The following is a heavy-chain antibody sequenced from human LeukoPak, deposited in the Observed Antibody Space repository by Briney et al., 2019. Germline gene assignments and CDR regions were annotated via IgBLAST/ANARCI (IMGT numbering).Heavy chain of an antibody. J-gene: IGHJ4*02. CDR2: IYYSGST. CDR1: GGSISSSSYY. V-gene: IGHV4-39*01. D-gene: IGHD3-3*01. CDR3: ATYQHHLEWLGGSDFDY. Sequence: TSETLSLTCTVSGGSISSSSYYWGWIRQPPGKGLEWIGSIYYSGSTYYNPSLKSRVTISVDTSKNQFSLKLSSVTAADTAVYYCATYQHHLEWLGGSDFDYWGQGTLVTVSS.